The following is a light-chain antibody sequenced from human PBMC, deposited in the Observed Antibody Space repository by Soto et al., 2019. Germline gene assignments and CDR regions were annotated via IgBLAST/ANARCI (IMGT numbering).Light chain of an antibody. CDR1: QSVSSS. V-gene: IGKV3-11*01. Sequence: EIVLTQSPATLSLSPGERAALSCRASQSVSSSLAWYQQQPGQAPRLLIYDASNRATGIPGRFSGSGSGTDFTLTISSLESEDCAVYYCLQRNIWPPTFGQGTKLEIK. J-gene: IGKJ2*01. CDR2: DAS. CDR3: LQRNIWPPT.